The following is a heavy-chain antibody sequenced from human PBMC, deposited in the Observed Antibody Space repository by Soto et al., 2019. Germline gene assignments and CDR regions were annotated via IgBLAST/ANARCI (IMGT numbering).Heavy chain of an antibody. CDR2: TYYRSKWYN. V-gene: IGHV6-1*01. Sequence: SQTLSLPCAISGDSVSINSAAWNWIRHSPSRGLEWLGRTYYRSKWYNDYAVSVKSRITINPDTSKNQFSLQLNSVTPEDTAVYYCARVGYGPWFDPWGQGTLVTVSS. CDR3: ARVGYGPWFDP. D-gene: IGHD5-12*01. J-gene: IGHJ5*02. CDR1: GDSVSINSAA.